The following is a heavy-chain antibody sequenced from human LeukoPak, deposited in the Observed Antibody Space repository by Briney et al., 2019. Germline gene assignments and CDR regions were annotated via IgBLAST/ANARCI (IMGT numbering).Heavy chain of an antibody. CDR1: GFTFSSYA. CDR3: AKTNLYYDSSGYYSNYFDY. D-gene: IGHD3-22*01. CDR2: IIGSGGRT. Sequence: GGSLRLSCAASGFTFSSYAMSWVRQPPGKGLEWVSTIIGSGGRTYYADFVKGRFTISRDNSKNTLYLQMNSLRAEETAVYYCAKTNLYYDSSGYYSNYFDYWGQGTLVTVSS. J-gene: IGHJ4*02. V-gene: IGHV3-23*01.